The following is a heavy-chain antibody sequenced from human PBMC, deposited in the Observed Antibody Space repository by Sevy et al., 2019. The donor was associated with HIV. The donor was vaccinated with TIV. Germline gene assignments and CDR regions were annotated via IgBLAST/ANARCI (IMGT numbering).Heavy chain of an antibody. CDR1: GYTFTGYY. CDR3: ARDGSSWYWWFDP. CDR2: INPNSGGT. J-gene: IGHJ5*02. Sequence: ASVKVSCKASGYTFTGYYMHWVRQAPGQGLEWMGWINPNSGGTNYAQKFQGRVTMTRDTSISTAYMELSRLRSDDTAVYYCARDGSSWYWWFDPWGQGTLVTVSS. D-gene: IGHD6-13*01. V-gene: IGHV1-2*02.